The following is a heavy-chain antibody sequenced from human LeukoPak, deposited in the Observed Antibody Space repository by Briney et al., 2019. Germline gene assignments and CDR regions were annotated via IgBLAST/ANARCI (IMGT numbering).Heavy chain of an antibody. J-gene: IGHJ5*02. CDR1: GFTFSDYW. V-gene: IGHV3-7*01. Sequence: GGSLRLSCAASGFTFSDYWMSWVRQAPGKGLEWVASIKQDGSEKYYVDSVKGRFTISKDNPKNSLYLQMNSLRAEDTAVYYCGRATRGFDPWGQGTLVTVSS. CDR2: IKQDGSEK. CDR3: GRATRGFDP.